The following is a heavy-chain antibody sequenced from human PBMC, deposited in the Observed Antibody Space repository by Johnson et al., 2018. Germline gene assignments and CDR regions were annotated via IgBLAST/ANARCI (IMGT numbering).Heavy chain of an antibody. Sequence: QLVASGGGVVQPGRSLRLSCAASGFTFSSYGMHWVRQAPGKGLEWVAVISYDGSNKYYADSVKGRFTISRDNSKNTLDLQMNSLRAEDTAVYYCAKDPDGYSSSSEYFQHWGQGNLVTVSS. CDR3: AKDPDGYSSSSEYFQH. CDR1: GFTFSSYG. CDR2: ISYDGSNK. J-gene: IGHJ1*01. D-gene: IGHD6-13*01. V-gene: IGHV3-30*18.